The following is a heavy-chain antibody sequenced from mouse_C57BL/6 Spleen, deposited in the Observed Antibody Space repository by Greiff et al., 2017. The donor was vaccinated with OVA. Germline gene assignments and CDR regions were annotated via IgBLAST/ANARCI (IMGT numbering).Heavy chain of an antibody. CDR3: ASRYLYYFDY. CDR2: ISYDGSN. D-gene: IGHD5-5*01. Sequence: EVQLQQSGPGLVKPSQSLSLTCSVTGYSITSGYYWNWIRQFPGNKLEWMGYISYDGSNNYNPSLKNRISITRDTSKNQFFLKLNSVTTEDTATYYCASRYLYYFDYWGQGTTLTVSS. CDR1: GYSITSGYY. J-gene: IGHJ2*01. V-gene: IGHV3-6*01.